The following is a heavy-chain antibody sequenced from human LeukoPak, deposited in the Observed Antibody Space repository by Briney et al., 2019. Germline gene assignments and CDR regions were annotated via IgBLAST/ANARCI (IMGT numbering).Heavy chain of an antibody. D-gene: IGHD6-13*01. Sequence: GGSLRLSCAACGFTVSSNYMSWVRQAPGKGLEWVSVIYSGGSTYYADSVKGRFTISRDNSKNTLYLQMNSLRAEDTAVYYCARGLAAAGRRGVDYWGQGTLVTVSS. CDR2: IYSGGST. J-gene: IGHJ4*02. V-gene: IGHV3-66*02. CDR1: GFTVSSNY. CDR3: ARGLAAAGRRGVDY.